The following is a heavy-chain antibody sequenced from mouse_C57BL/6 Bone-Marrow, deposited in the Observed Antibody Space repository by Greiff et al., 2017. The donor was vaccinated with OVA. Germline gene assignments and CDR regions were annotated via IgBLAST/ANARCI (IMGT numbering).Heavy chain of an antibody. D-gene: IGHD1-1*01. V-gene: IGHV14-2*01. CDR3: ASHYCNAYFDD. J-gene: IGHJ1*03. Sequence: EVQLQQSGAELVKPGASVKLSCTASGFNIKDFYMHWVKQRTEQGLEWIGRIDPEDGETKSAPKFQGKATITADTTSNTAYLQLSSVTSEDTAVACCASHYCNAYFDDWGTGTTVTVSS. CDR1: GFNIKDFY. CDR2: IDPEDGET.